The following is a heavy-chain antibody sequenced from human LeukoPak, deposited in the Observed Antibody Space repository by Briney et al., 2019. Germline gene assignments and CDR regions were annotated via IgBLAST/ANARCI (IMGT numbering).Heavy chain of an antibody. Sequence: ASVKVSFKASGYTFTIYGISWVRQAPGQGLEWMGWISAYNGNTNYAQKLQGRVTMTTDTSTSTAYMELRSLRSDDTAVYYCARDRRDGQWLAHYYYYGMDVWGQGTTVTVSS. CDR2: ISAYNGNT. CDR1: GYTFTIYG. V-gene: IGHV1-18*01. CDR3: ARDRRDGQWLAHYYYYGMDV. J-gene: IGHJ6*02. D-gene: IGHD6-19*01.